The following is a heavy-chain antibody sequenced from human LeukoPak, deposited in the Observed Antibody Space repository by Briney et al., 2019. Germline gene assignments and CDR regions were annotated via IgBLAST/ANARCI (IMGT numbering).Heavy chain of an antibody. D-gene: IGHD1-7*01. CDR1: GYTFTSYY. J-gene: IGHJ6*03. Sequence: ASVKVSCKASGYTFTSYYMHWVRQAPGQGLEWMGVINPSGGTTSYAQKFQGRVTMTRDTSTSTVCMELSSLRSEDTAVYYCARAFATTRKYYMDVWGKGTTVTISS. V-gene: IGHV1-46*01. CDR2: INPSGGTT. CDR3: ARAFATTRKYYMDV.